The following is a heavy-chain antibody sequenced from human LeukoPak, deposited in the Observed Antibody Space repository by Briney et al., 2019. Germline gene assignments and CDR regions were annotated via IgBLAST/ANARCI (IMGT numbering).Heavy chain of an antibody. CDR3: ARDNSVGDYAWWFDP. V-gene: IGHV1-46*01. J-gene: IGHJ5*02. D-gene: IGHD1-26*01. CDR1: GYTFTTHY. Sequence: GASVKVSCKASGYTFTTHYMHWVRHATGQGLEWMGLINPSGTTTNYAHKFRGRVTMTRDLSTSTDYMELSSLRSDDTAVYFCARDNSVGDYAWWFDPWGQGTLVTVSS. CDR2: INPSGTTT.